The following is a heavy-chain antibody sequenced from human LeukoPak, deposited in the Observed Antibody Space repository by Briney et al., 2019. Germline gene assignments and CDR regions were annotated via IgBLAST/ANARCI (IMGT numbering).Heavy chain of an antibody. Sequence: SETLSLTCTVSGGSISSSNYYWGWIRQPPGKGLEWIGIIYYRGSTYYNPSLKSRVTISVATSKTTRSMNLNSVPAADKAVYYCARHRDYYHYKMDVWGKGTTVTVSS. J-gene: IGHJ6*03. CDR3: ARHRDYYHYKMDV. CDR1: GGSISSSNYY. CDR2: IYYRGST. V-gene: IGHV4-39*01.